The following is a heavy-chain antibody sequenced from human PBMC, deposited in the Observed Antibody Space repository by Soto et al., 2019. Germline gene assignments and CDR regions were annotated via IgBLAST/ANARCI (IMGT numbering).Heavy chain of an antibody. CDR1: GFAFSSYW. CDR3: SSETWFRCDH. V-gene: IGHV3-7*05. J-gene: IGHJ4*02. Sequence: EVQLVESGGTLVQPGGSLRLSCAASGFAFSSYWMSWVRQAPGKGLEWLTKIKQDGSDKYSVDSVRGRFTISRDNAKNSLYPQMDSLRAEETAVDYCSSETWFRCDHCGQGTLVTV. D-gene: IGHD3-10*01. CDR2: IKQDGSDK.